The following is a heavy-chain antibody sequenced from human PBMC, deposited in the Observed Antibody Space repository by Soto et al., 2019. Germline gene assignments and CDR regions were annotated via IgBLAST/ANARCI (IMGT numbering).Heavy chain of an antibody. D-gene: IGHD2-2*01. Sequence: GGSLRLSCAASGFTFSSYAMSWVRQAPGKGLEWVSAISGSGGSTYYADSVKGRFTISRDNSKNTLYLQMNSLRAEDTAVYYCAKDRTLYQLLGEIWYWGRGTLVTVSS. CDR3: AKDRTLYQLLGEIWY. J-gene: IGHJ4*02. V-gene: IGHV3-23*01. CDR2: ISGSGGST. CDR1: GFTFSSYA.